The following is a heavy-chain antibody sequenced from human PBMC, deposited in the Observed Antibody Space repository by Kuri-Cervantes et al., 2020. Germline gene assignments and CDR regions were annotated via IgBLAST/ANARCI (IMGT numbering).Heavy chain of an antibody. CDR2: IYHSGST. D-gene: IGHD6-13*01. J-gene: IGHJ4*02. CDR1: GGSISGGGYS. CDR3: ARVSVAAALDY. V-gene: IGHV4-30-2*01. Sequence: SETLSLTCAVSGGSISGGGYSWSWIRQPPGKGLEWIGYIYHSGSTYYNPSLKSRVTISVDRSKNQFSLKLSSVTAADTAVYYCARVSVAAALDYWGQGTLVTVSS.